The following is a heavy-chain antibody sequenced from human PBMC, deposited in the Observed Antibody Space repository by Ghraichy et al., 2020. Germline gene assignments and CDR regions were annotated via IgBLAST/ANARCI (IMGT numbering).Heavy chain of an antibody. CDR2: ISGSGDST. J-gene: IGHJ6*02. CDR3: AKDLVGSGWFFGMDV. D-gene: IGHD6-19*01. V-gene: IGHV3-23*01. CDR1: RFTFGSFP. Sequence: ESLNISCTASRFTFGSFPMNWVRQAPGKGLEWVSAISGSGDSTYYADSVKGRFTVSRDNSKNTLYLQMNSLRAEDTAVYFCAKDLVGSGWFFGMDVWGQGTTVTVSS.